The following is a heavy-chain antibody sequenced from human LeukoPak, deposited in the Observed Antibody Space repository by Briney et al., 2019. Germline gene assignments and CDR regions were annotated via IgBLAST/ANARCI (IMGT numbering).Heavy chain of an antibody. CDR1: GYSFTTYW. CDR2: IYPGDSDT. Sequence: GESLKISCKGSGYSFTTYWIGWVRQMPGKGLEWMGIIYPGDSDTRYSPSFQGQVTISADKSLNTAHLQWSSLKASDTAMYYCARKDSINYYMDVWGKGTTVTVSS. J-gene: IGHJ6*03. V-gene: IGHV5-51*01. CDR3: ARKDSINYYMDV. D-gene: IGHD1-14*01.